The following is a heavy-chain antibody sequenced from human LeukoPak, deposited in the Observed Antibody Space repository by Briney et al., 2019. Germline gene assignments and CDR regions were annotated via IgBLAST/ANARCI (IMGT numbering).Heavy chain of an antibody. D-gene: IGHD3-10*01. J-gene: IGHJ6*03. CDR3: ARDRGSQKVLLWFGDPEYYYYMDV. CDR2: IYYSGST. Sequence: PSETLSLTCTVSGGSLSSYYWSWIRQPPGKGLEWIGYIYYSGSTNYNPSLKSRVTISVDTSKNQFSLKLSSVTAADTAVYYCARDRGSQKVLLWFGDPEYYYYMDVWGKGTTVTVSS. V-gene: IGHV4-59*01. CDR1: GGSLSSYY.